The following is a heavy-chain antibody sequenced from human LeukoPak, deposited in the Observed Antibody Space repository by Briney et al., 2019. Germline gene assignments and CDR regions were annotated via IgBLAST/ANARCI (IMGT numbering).Heavy chain of an antibody. J-gene: IGHJ4*02. D-gene: IGHD3-10*01. CDR3: ARAPDPHYYGSGYYFDY. CDR2: IYHSGST. Sequence: PSGTLSLTCAVSGGSISSSNWWSWVRQPPGKGLEWIGEIYHSGSTNYNPSLKSRVTISVDKSKNQFSLKLSSVTAADTAVYYCARAPDPHYYGSGYYFDYWGQGTLVTVSS. V-gene: IGHV4-4*02. CDR1: GGSISSSNW.